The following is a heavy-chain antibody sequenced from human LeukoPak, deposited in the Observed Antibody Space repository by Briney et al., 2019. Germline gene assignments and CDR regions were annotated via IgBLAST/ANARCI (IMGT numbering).Heavy chain of an antibody. CDR3: ARDTFYSSGWFGAFHI. CDR2: ISSSSSTI. V-gene: IGHV3-48*01. CDR1: GFTFSSYS. J-gene: IGHJ3*02. D-gene: IGHD6-19*01. Sequence: QTGGSLRLSCAASGFTFSSYSTNWVRQAPGKGLEWVSYISSSSSTIYYADSVKGRFTISRDNAKNSLYLQMNSLRAEDTAVYYCARDTFYSSGWFGAFHIWGQGTMVTVSS.